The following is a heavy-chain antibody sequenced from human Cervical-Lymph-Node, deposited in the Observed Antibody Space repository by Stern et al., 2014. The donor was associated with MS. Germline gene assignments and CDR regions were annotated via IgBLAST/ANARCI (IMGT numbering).Heavy chain of an antibody. CDR2: ISYDGTDK. D-gene: IGHD5-18*01. V-gene: IGHV3-30*04. J-gene: IGHJ6*02. CDR3: ARRQLWQQYYGMDV. Sequence: QLVQSEGGVVQPGRSLRLSCAASGFTFSSYAMHWVRQAPGKGLEWVAFISYDGTDKYYADSVKGRFPISRDNSKNMVYLQMNSLRAEDTAVWYCARRQLWQQYYGMDVWGQGTMVTVSS. CDR1: GFTFSSYA.